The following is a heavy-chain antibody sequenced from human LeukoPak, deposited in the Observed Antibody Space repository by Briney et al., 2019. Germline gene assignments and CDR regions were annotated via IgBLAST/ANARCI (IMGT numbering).Heavy chain of an antibody. Sequence: GGSLRLSCAASGFTFSSYGMHWVRQAPGKGLDWVAFIRYDGSNKYYADSVKGRFNIYRDNSKNTLYLQMNSLRAEDTAVYNCAKVDVLRFLEWLSQGVFMDVWGKGTTVTVSS. CDR2: IRYDGSNK. J-gene: IGHJ6*03. CDR1: GFTFSSYG. D-gene: IGHD3-3*01. V-gene: IGHV3-30*02. CDR3: AKVDVLRFLEWLSQGVFMDV.